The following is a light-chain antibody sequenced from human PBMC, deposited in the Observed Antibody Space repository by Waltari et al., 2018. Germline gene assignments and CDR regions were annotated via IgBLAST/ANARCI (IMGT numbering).Light chain of an antibody. CDR1: ALPKQY. J-gene: IGLJ2*01. Sequence: SYELTQPPSVSVSPGQTARITCSGDALPKQYAYWYQQKPGQAPVLVIYKDSERPSGNPERFSGSSSGTTVTLTISGVQAEDEADYCCQSADSSGTYVVFGGGTKLTVL. CDR3: QSADSSGTYVV. CDR2: KDS. V-gene: IGLV3-25*03.